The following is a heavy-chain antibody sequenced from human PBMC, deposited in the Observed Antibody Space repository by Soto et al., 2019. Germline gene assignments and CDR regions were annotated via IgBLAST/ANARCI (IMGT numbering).Heavy chain of an antibody. CDR1: GYTFTSYA. CDR2: INAGNGNT. J-gene: IGHJ5*02. Sequence: ASVKVSCKASGYTFTSYAMHWVRQAPGQRLEWMGWINAGNGNTKYSQKFRGRVTITRDTSASTAYMELSSLRSEDTAVYYCTIVGATYNWFDPWGQGTLVTVSS. CDR3: TIVGATYNWFDP. D-gene: IGHD1-26*01. V-gene: IGHV1-3*01.